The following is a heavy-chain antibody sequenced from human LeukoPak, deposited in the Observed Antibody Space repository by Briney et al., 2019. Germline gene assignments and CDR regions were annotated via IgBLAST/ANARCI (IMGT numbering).Heavy chain of an antibody. Sequence: GGTLRLSCTASGFTFSDYYMSWIRQAPPEGLEWVSYIFYSGRTIYYADSVKGRFTISRDNAKNSVYLQMNNLRAEDTAVYYCARDRLGDYDHSGYYDKWGQGTLVTVSS. D-gene: IGHD3-22*01. CDR3: ARDRLGDYDHSGYYDK. CDR2: IFYSGRTI. CDR1: GFTFSDYY. J-gene: IGHJ4*02. V-gene: IGHV3-11*01.